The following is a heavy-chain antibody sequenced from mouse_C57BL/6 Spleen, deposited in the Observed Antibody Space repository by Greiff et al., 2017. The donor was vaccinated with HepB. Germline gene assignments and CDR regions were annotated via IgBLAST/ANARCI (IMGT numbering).Heavy chain of an antibody. Sequence: EVQLVESEGGLVQPGSSMKLSCTASGFTFSDYYMAWVRQVPEKGLEWVANINYDGSSTYYLDSLKSRFIISRDNAKNILYLQMSSLKSEDTATYYCAREGTLVFDYWGQGTTLTVSS. V-gene: IGHV5-16*01. CDR1: GFTFSDYY. CDR3: AREGTLVFDY. J-gene: IGHJ2*01. D-gene: IGHD3-3*01. CDR2: INYDGSST.